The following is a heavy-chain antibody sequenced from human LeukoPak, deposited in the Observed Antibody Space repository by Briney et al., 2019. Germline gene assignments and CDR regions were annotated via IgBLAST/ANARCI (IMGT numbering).Heavy chain of an antibody. CDR2: IYYSGST. J-gene: IGHJ5*02. V-gene: IGHV4-59*01. D-gene: IGHD5-18*01. CDR3: ARGIYSYGYSTFDP. Sequence: PSETLSLTCTVSGGSISSYYWSWIRQPPGKGLEWLGYIYYSGSTNYNPSLKSRVTISVDTSKNQFSLKLSSVTAADTAVYYCARGIYSYGYSTFDPWGQGTLVTVSS. CDR1: GGSISSYY.